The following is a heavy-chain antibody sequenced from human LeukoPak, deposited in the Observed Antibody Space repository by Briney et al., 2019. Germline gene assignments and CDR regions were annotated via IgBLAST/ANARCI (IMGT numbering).Heavy chain of an antibody. CDR1: GFTFSNAW. D-gene: IGHD2-2*01. CDR2: IKSKTDGATT. Sequence: GGSLRLSCAASGFTFSNAWMSWVRQAPGKGLEWVGRIKSKTDGATTDYAAPVKGRFTISRDDSKNTLFLVMNSLKTEDTAVYYCTTELGYCSSTNCATPFDYWGQGTLVTVSS. CDR3: TTELGYCSSTNCATPFDY. V-gene: IGHV3-15*01. J-gene: IGHJ4*02.